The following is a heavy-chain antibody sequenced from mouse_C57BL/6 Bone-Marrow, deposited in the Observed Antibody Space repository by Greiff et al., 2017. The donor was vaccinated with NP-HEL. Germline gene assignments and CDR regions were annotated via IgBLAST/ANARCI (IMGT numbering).Heavy chain of an antibody. D-gene: IGHD1-1*01. CDR2: IDPENGDT. CDR3: TYYGSSYEEY. CDR1: GFNIKDDY. J-gene: IGHJ4*01. V-gene: IGHV14-4*01. Sequence: EVQGVESGAELVRPGASVKLSCTASGFNIKDDYMHWVKQRPEQGLEWIGWIDPENGDTEYASKFQGKATITADTSSNTAYLQLSSLTSEDTAVYYCTYYGSSYEEYWGQGTSVTVSS.